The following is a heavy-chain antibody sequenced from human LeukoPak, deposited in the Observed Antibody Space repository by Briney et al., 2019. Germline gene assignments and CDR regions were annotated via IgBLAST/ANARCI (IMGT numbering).Heavy chain of an antibody. Sequence: GGSLRLSCAASGFTFNSYSMNWVRQAPGKGLEWVSSISSSSLSYIYYADSVKGRFTIFRDNAMNSLYLQMNSLRAEDTAVYYCAKEQLVLRYFDYWGQGTLVTVSS. CDR1: GFTFNSYS. CDR3: AKEQLVLRYFDY. J-gene: IGHJ4*02. V-gene: IGHV3-21*01. D-gene: IGHD6-6*01. CDR2: ISSSSLSYI.